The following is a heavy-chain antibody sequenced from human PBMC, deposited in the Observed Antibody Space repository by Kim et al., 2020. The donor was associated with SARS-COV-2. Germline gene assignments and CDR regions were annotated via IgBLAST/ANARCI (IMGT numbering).Heavy chain of an antibody. J-gene: IGHJ6*02. V-gene: IGHV4-59*13. CDR3: ARDRVRFLEWADGFYYYGMDV. CDR1: GGSISSYY. Sequence: SETLSLTCTVSGGSISSYYWSWIRQPPGKGLEWIGYIYYSGSTNYNPSLKSRVTISVDTSKNQFSLKLSSVTAADTAVYYCARDRVRFLEWADGFYYYGMDVWGQGTTVTVSS. D-gene: IGHD3-3*01. CDR2: IYYSGST.